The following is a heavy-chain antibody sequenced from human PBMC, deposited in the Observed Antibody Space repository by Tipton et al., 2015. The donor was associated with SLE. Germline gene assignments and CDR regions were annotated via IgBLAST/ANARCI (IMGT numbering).Heavy chain of an antibody. D-gene: IGHD3-10*01. CDR3: ARVDRYGSGRGLAFAI. CDR1: GGSISTNY. Sequence: TLSLTCIVSGGSISTNYWSWIRQPAGKGLEWIGRVYSSGSTNYNPSLNSRVTISLDTSKNQFSLRLSSVTAADTALYYCARVDRYGSGRGLAFAIWGQGTMVTVSS. J-gene: IGHJ3*02. V-gene: IGHV4-4*07. CDR2: VYSSGST.